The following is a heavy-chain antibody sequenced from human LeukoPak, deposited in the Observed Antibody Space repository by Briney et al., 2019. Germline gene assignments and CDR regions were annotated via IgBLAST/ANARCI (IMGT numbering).Heavy chain of an antibody. Sequence: PGRSLRLSCAASGFTFSSYTMHWVRQAPGKGLEWVAIISYDGSNKYYADSVKGRFTISRDNSKNTLYLQMNSLRAEDTAEYYCARDGCSGGNCHNFRYWGQGTLVTVSS. CDR2: ISYDGSNK. V-gene: IGHV3-30-3*01. J-gene: IGHJ4*02. D-gene: IGHD2-15*01. CDR3: ARDGCSGGNCHNFRY. CDR1: GFTFSSYT.